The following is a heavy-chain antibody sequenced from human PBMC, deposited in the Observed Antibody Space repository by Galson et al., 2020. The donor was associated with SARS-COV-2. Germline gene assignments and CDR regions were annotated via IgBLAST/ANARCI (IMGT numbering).Heavy chain of an antibody. V-gene: IGHV4-34*01. D-gene: IGHD3-3*01. J-gene: IGHJ6*03. CDR1: GGSFSGYY. Sequence: SETLSLTCVVYGGSFSGYYWSWIRQPPGKGLAWIGEINHSGTTNYNPSLKNRVTISVDTSKNQFSLKLRSVTAADTAVYFRARGRSITICGSYYYYYMDVWGKGTPVTVSS. CDR2: INHSGTT. CDR3: ARGRSITICGSYYYYYMDV.